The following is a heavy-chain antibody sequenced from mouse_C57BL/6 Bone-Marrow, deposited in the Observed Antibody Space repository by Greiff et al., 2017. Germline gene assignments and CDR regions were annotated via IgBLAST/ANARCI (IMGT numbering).Heavy chain of an antibody. Sequence: EVQLQQSGPELVKPGASVKISCKASGYTFTDYYMNWVKQSHGKSLEWIGDINPNNGGTSYNQKFTGKATLTVDKSSSTAYMDLRSLTSEESAVYDWASDDSDVLYWGQGTTLTVSS. CDR1: GYTFTDYY. J-gene: IGHJ2*01. D-gene: IGHD2-4*01. CDR2: INPNNGGT. CDR3: ASDDSDVLY. V-gene: IGHV1-26*01.